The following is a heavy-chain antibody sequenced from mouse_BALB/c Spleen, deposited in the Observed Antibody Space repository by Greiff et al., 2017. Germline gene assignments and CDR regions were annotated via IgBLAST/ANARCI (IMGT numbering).Heavy chain of an antibody. J-gene: IGHJ4*01. CDR3: ARADYGSSSYAMDY. V-gene: IGHV1-9*01. Sequence: QVQLQQSGAELMKPGASVMISCKATGYTFSSYWIEWVKQRPGHGLEWIGEILPGSGSTNYNEKFKGKATFTADTSSNTAYMQLSSLTSEDSAVYYCARADYGSSSYAMDYWGQGTSVTVSS. CDR1: GYTFSSYW. D-gene: IGHD1-1*01. CDR2: ILPGSGST.